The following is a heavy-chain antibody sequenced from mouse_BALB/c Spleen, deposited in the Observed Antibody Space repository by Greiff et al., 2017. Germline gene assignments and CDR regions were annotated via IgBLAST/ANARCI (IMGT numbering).Heavy chain of an antibody. Sequence: QVQLKQSGAELARPGASVKLSCKASGYTFTDYYINWVKQRTGQGLEWIGEIYPGSGNTYYNEKFKGKATLTADKSSSTAYMQLSSLTSEDSAVYFCARYGNYDDWGQGTTLTVSS. CDR1: GYTFTDYY. V-gene: IGHV1-77*01. J-gene: IGHJ2*01. CDR3: ARYGNYDD. D-gene: IGHD2-1*01. CDR2: IYPGSGNT.